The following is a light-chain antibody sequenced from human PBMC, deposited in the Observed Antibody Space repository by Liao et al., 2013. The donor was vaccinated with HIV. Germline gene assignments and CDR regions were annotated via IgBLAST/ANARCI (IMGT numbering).Light chain of an antibody. V-gene: IGLV3-21*01. CDR1: NIGTKS. Sequence: SYELTQPPSVSVAPGKTARITCGGNNIGTKSVHWYQQKPGQSPVLVIFQDNKRPSGIPERFSGSNSGNTATLTISGTQAMDEADYYCQAWDSSTPLYVFGTGTKVTVL. CDR3: QAWDSSTPLYV. CDR2: QDN. J-gene: IGLJ1*01.